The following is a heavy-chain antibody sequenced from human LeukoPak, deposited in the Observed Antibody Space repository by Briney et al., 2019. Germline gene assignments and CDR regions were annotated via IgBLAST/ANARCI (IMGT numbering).Heavy chain of an antibody. CDR3: ARGASGYSSGWYLRY. CDR1: GYTFTGYY. D-gene: IGHD6-19*01. J-gene: IGHJ4*02. CDR2: INPSSGGT. Sequence: GASVKVSCKASGYTFTGYYMHWVRQAPGQGLEWMGWINPSSGGTNYAQKFQGRVTMTRDTSISTAYMELSRLRSDDTAVYYCARGASGYSSGWYLRYWGQGTLVTVSS. V-gene: IGHV1-2*02.